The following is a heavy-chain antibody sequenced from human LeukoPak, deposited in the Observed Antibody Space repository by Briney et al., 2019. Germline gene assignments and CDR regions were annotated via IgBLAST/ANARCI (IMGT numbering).Heavy chain of an antibody. CDR3: ARGHTGTYYYYYMDV. V-gene: IGHV3-30*02. D-gene: IGHD4-17*01. Sequence: PGRSLRLSCAASGFTFSSYGMHWVRQAPGKGLEWVAFIRYDGSNKYYADSVKGRFTISRDNSKNTLYLQMNSLRAEDTAVYYCARGHTGTYYYYYMDVWGKGTTVTVSS. CDR2: IRYDGSNK. CDR1: GFTFSSYG. J-gene: IGHJ6*03.